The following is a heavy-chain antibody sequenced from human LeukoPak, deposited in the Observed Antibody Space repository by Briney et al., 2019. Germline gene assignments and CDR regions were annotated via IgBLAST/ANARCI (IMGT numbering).Heavy chain of an antibody. CDR3: ARGNSPMVGRYYLEL. J-gene: IGHJ4*02. Sequence: GGSLRLSCAASGFSVVSYNMTWVRQAPGKGLEWVSVIYSGGAAFYTDSVKGRFTISRDGSKKTVYLQMNSLRAEDTAVYYCARGNSPMVGRYYLELWGQGTLVTVSS. CDR2: IYSGGAA. D-gene: IGHD4/OR15-4a*01. CDR1: GFSVVSYN. V-gene: IGHV3-53*01.